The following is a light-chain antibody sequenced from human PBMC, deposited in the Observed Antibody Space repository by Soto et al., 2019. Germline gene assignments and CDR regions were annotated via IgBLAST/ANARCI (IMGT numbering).Light chain of an antibody. Sequence: QSALTQPRSVSGSPGQSVTISCTGTSSDIGAFDYVSWYQQHPGKAPKPVTYDVNKRPSGVPDRFSGSKSGNTASLTISGLQAEDEVDYYCCSYAGTYTAYVFGTGTKLTVL. CDR2: DVN. CDR1: SSDIGAFDY. J-gene: IGLJ1*01. CDR3: CSYAGTYTAYV. V-gene: IGLV2-11*01.